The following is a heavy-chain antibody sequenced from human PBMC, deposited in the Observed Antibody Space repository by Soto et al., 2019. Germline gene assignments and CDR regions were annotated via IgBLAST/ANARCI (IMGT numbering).Heavy chain of an antibody. CDR1: GFTFSNAW. J-gene: IGHJ6*02. Sequence: GGSLRLSCAASGFTFSNAWLSWVRQAPGKGLEWVGRIKSKTDGGKTDYAAPVKGRFTSSRDDSKNTLYLQMNSLKTEDTAVYYCTTVNIFYYGMDVWGQGTTVTVSS. CDR2: IKSKTDGGKT. D-gene: IGHD3-3*02. V-gene: IGHV3-15*01. CDR3: TTVNIFYYGMDV.